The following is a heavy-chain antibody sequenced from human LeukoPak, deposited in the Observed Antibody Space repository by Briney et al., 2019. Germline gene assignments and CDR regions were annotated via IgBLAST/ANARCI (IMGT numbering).Heavy chain of an antibody. V-gene: IGHV3-66*01. D-gene: IGHD3-16*01. CDR1: GITVSANY. CDR3: ASWVAYYVGGSKNDAFDI. Sequence: GGSLRLSCAASGITVSANYMSWVRQAPGKGLEWVSVIYSGGSTYYADPVKGRFTISRDSSKNTLYLQMNSLRAEDTAVYYCASWVAYYVGGSKNDAFDIWGQGTMVTVSS. CDR2: IYSGGST. J-gene: IGHJ3*02.